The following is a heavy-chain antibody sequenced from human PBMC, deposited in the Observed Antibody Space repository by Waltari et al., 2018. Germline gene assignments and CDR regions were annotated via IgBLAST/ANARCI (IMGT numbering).Heavy chain of an antibody. D-gene: IGHD3-16*01. J-gene: IGHJ5*02. V-gene: IGHV3-53*02. CDR1: GFTVSTTY. CDR3: ARVGPSSHYAYWFDP. Sequence: EVQLVETGGGLIQPGGSLRLSCAASGFTVSTTYISWVRLAPGKGLEWVSVIYADESTYYAESVKGRFTISRDNSKNTVYLQMNILRAADTAVYYCARVGPSSHYAYWFDPWGQGTLVTVSS. CDR2: IYADEST.